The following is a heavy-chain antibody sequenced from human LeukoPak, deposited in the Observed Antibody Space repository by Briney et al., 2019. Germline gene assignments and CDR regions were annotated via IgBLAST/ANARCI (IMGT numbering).Heavy chain of an antibody. CDR3: AKDWARLKWFGESLSSRPSRHYMDV. Sequence: GGSLRLSCAASGFTVSSNYMSWVRQAPGKGLEWVSGINWNSDSIGYADSVKGRFTTSRDNAKNSLYLQMNSLRAEDTAVYYCAKDWARLKWFGESLSSRPSRHYMDVWGKGTTVTISS. D-gene: IGHD3-10*01. V-gene: IGHV3-20*04. CDR1: GFTVSSNY. J-gene: IGHJ6*03. CDR2: INWNSDSI.